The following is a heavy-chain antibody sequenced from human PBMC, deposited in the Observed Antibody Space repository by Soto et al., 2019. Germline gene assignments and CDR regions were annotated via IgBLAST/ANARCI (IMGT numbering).Heavy chain of an antibody. V-gene: IGHV1-69*13. J-gene: IGHJ6*02. CDR3: ARGGQHPKPSYYYNIDV. CDR1: GGTFSTYS. CDR2: SIPIFGTA. D-gene: IGHD6-13*01. Sequence: GASVKVSCKASGGTFSTYSISWVRQAPGQGLEWMGGSIPIFGTANYAQKFQGRVTITADESTSTAYVELSSLRSEDTAVYYCARGGQHPKPSYYYNIDVWGQGTTVTVSS.